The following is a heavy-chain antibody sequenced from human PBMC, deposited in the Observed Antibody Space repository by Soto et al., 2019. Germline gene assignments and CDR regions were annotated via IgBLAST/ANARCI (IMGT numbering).Heavy chain of an antibody. CDR2: ISGSGRTT. J-gene: IGHJ6*03. CDR1: GFTFGSYA. CDR3: AKFRGRSYSYYSMDV. V-gene: IGHV3-23*01. D-gene: IGHD3-16*01. Sequence: EVQLLESGGGLVQPGGSLRLSCAASGFTFGSYAMNWLRQAPGRGLECVSFISGSGRTTYYADSVKGRFTVSRDNSKNTLYLQMNSLRAEDTALYYCAKFRGRSYSYYSMDVWGKGTTVTVSS.